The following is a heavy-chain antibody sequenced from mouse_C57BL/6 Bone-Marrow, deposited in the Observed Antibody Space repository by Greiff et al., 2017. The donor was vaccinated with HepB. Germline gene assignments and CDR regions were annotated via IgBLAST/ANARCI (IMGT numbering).Heavy chain of an antibody. CDR1: GFTFSSYA. Sequence: EVKVVESGGGLVKPGGSLKLSCAASGFTFSSYAMSWVRQTPEKRLEWVATISDGGSYTYYPDNVKGRFTISRDNAKNNLYLQMSHLKSEDTAMYYCARDGDYDYDGNYAMDYWGQGTSVTVSS. D-gene: IGHD2-4*01. J-gene: IGHJ4*01. CDR3: ARDGDYDYDGNYAMDY. V-gene: IGHV5-4*01. CDR2: ISDGGSYT.